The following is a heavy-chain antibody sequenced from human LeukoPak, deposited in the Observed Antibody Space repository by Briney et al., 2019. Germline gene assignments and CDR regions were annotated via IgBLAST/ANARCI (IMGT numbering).Heavy chain of an antibody. V-gene: IGHV3-23*01. D-gene: IGHD3-22*01. CDR3: AKDRPNFHENSGHYYRRDGDS. J-gene: IGHJ5*01. Sequence: GGSLRLSCQASGFTFYMCHELVRQAPGKGLEWVASMCGTAGCTFYPDSVKGRFTISRDNSKNVLYLRMNSLTAEDTAIYYCAKDRPNFHENSGHYYRRDGDSWGQGTLVTVSS. CDR2: MCGTAGCT. CDR1: GFTFYMC.